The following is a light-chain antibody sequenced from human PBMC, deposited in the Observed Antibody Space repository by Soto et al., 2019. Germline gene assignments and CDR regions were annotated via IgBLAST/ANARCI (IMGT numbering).Light chain of an antibody. Sequence: QSVLTQPRSVSAAPGQTVTISCSGSSSNIGNNYVSWYQQLPGTAPKLLIYENHKRPSGIPDRFSGSKSGTSAALGITGLQTGDEADYYCGTWDTSLTAAVFGGGTKLTVL. CDR3: GTWDTSLTAAV. CDR2: ENH. J-gene: IGLJ3*02. V-gene: IGLV1-51*02. CDR1: SSNIGNNY.